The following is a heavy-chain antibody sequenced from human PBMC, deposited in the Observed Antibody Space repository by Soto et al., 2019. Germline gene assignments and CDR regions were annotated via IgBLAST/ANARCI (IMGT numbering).Heavy chain of an antibody. V-gene: IGHV3-11*01. CDR1: GFSLSDYY. D-gene: IGHD6-13*01. CDR3: ATDRVTLPGTFGY. Sequence: LRLSCAGSGFSLSDYYMSWMRQAPGKGLEWLSYISSSGSSIYYADSVRGRFTISRDNAKNSMYLQMNGLRAEDTAMYYCATDRVTLPGTFGYWGQGTLVTVS. J-gene: IGHJ4*02. CDR2: ISSSGSSI.